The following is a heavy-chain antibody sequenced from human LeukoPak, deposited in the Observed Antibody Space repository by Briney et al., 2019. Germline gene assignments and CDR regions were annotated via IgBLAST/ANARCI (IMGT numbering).Heavy chain of an antibody. CDR2: INLDGSEK. D-gene: IGHD4-17*01. V-gene: IGHV3-7*01. CDR1: GFTFSSYW. J-gene: IGHJ4*02. CDR3: ARAERGTTVTTY. Sequence: GGSLRLXCAVSGFTFSSYWMSWVRQAPGKGLEWVANINLDGSEKYYVDSVKGRFTISRDNAKNSLYLQVNSLRAEDTAVYYCARAERGTTVTTYWGQGTLVTVSS.